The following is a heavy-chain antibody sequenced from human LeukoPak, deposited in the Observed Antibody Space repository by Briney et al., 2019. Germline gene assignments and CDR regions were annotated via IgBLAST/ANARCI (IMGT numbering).Heavy chain of an antibody. V-gene: IGHV3-30*18. J-gene: IGHJ4*02. D-gene: IGHD2-21*02. CDR1: GFTFSSYG. CDR2: ISYDGSNK. Sequence: GGSLRLSCAASGFTFSSYGMHWVRQAPGKGLEWVAVISYDGSNKYYADSVKGRFTISRDNSKNTLYLQMNSLRAEDTAVYYCAKDQGGLFVVVTAIPDYWGQGTLVTVCS. CDR3: AKDQGGLFVVVTAIPDY.